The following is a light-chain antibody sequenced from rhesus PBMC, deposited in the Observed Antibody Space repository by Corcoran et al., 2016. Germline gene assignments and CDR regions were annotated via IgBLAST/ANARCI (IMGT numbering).Light chain of an antibody. CDR2: GAS. CDR3: QHYYSSPYT. CDR1: RAITND. J-gene: IGKJ2*01. V-gene: IGKV1S17*01. Sequence: DIQMTQSPSSLSASVGDRVTITCRASRAITNDLAWYQQKPGEPPKLLIYGASVLKGGIPSRFSGSGSGTDFTLTINRLQSEDFATYYCQHYYSSPYTFGQGTKVDIK.